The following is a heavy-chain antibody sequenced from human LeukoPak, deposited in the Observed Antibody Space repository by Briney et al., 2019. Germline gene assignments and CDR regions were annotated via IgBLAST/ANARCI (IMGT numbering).Heavy chain of an antibody. CDR3: AKLHIVVVPAAPSGY. J-gene: IGHJ4*02. D-gene: IGHD2-2*01. CDR2: ISGSGGST. CDR1: GFTFSSYA. V-gene: IGHV3-23*01. Sequence: GGSRRLSCAASGFTFSSYAMSWVRQAPGKGQEWVSAISGSGGSTYYADSVKGRFTISRDNSKNTLYLQMNSLRAADTAVYYCAKLHIVVVPAAPSGYWGQGTLVTVSS.